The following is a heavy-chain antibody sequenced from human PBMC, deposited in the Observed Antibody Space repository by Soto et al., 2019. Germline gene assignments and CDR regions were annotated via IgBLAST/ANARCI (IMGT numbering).Heavy chain of an antibody. CDR3: AREIYDDYDSSGFAH. D-gene: IGHD3-22*01. CDR2: INGDGSFT. J-gene: IGHJ4*02. CDR1: AFTSKNHW. Sequence: GGSLRLSCAASAFTSKNHWMHWVRQVPGKGPVWVSRINGDGSFTSYADAVKGRFTISRDNAKNTLSLQMNSLRAEDTAVYYCAREIYDDYDSSGFAHWGQGTLATVSS. V-gene: IGHV3-74*01.